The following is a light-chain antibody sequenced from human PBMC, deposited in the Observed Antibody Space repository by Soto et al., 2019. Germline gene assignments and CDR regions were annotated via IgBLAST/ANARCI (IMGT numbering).Light chain of an antibody. J-gene: IGLJ3*02. V-gene: IGLV3-21*02. CDR3: QVCDSPSDHGV. CDR1: TIGSKG. CDR2: DNG. Sequence: SYELTQTSSVSVAPGQTAIITCGGNTIGSKGVHWYQQKPGQAPVLVIYDNGNRPSGIPERFSGSNSGNTATPTISRVEAGDEADYHCQVCDSPSDHGVFGGGTKVTVL.